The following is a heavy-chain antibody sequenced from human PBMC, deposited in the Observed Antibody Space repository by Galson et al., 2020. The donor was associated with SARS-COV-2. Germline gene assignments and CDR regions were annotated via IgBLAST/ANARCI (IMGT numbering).Heavy chain of an antibody. J-gene: IGHJ4*02. CDR1: GGTFSSYA. CDR2: IIPILGIA. D-gene: IGHD5-12*01. Sequence: SVKVSCKASGGTFSSYAISWVRQAPGQGLEWMGGIIPILGIANYAQKFQGRVTITADKSTSTAYMELSSLRSEDTAVYYCARPEMATDNSPFDYWGQGTLVTVSS. CDR3: ARPEMATDNSPFDY. V-gene: IGHV1-69*10.